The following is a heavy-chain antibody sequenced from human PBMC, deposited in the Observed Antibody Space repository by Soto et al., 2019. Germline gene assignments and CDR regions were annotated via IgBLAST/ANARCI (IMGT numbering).Heavy chain of an antibody. Sequence: QVQLVQSGAEVKKPGSSVKVSCKASGGTFSSYAISWVRQAHGQGLEWMGGIIPIFGTANYAQKFQGRVTITADESTSTAYMELSSLRSEDTAVYYCARDLVDISCYYYYYGMDVWGQGTTVTVSS. J-gene: IGHJ6*02. V-gene: IGHV1-69*12. CDR2: IIPIFGTA. D-gene: IGHD3-22*01. CDR3: ARDLVDISCYYYYYGMDV. CDR1: GGTFSSYA.